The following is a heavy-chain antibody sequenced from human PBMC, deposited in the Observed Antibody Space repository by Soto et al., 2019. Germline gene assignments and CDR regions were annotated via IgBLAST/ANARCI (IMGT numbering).Heavy chain of an antibody. CDR1: EFTFSNYG. D-gene: IGHD3-10*01. Sequence: QVQLVESGGGVVQPGRSLRLSCAASEFTFSNYGMHWVRQAPGKGLEWVAVILNDGSNRYHADSVKDRLTISRDNSKNTLYLQMSSLRAEDTAVYYCARDDEYSGNGMDVWGQGTTVTVS. J-gene: IGHJ6*02. CDR2: ILNDGSNR. CDR3: ARDDEYSGNGMDV. V-gene: IGHV3-33*01.